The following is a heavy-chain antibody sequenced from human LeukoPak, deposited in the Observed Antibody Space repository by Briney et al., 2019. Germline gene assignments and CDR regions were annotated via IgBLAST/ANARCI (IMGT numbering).Heavy chain of an antibody. CDR2: ISLRGLT. Sequence: PSETLSLTCGVSGGSISSTNCWSWVRQPPGQGLEWIGEISLRGLTNYNPPLKIRAPMSLDKSKIPLSLNLVSVTAADTAVYYCSRESGDFSPFGYWGQGTLVTVSS. CDR1: GGSISSTNC. J-gene: IGHJ4*02. V-gene: IGHV4-4*02. D-gene: IGHD1-26*01. CDR3: SRESGDFSPFGY.